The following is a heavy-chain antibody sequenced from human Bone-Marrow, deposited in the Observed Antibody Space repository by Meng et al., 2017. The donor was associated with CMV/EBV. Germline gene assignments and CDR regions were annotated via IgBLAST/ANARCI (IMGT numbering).Heavy chain of an antibody. CDR3: ARGAVVTPQGGNAFEI. J-gene: IGHJ3*02. V-gene: IGHV1-18*01. D-gene: IGHD4-23*01. CDR1: GGTFSSYT. CDR2: ISAYNGNT. Sequence: ASVKVSCKASGGTFSSYTISWVRQAPGQGLEWMGWISAYNGNTNYAQKLQGRVTMTTDTSTSTAYMELRSLRSDDTAVYYCARGAVVTPQGGNAFEIWGQGTMVTVSS.